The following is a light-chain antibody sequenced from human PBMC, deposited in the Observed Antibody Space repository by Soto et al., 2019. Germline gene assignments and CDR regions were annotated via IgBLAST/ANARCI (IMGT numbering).Light chain of an antibody. CDR2: EGS. J-gene: IGLJ1*01. CDR3: CSCARSSTYV. Sequence: QCALTQPASVSGSPGQSITISCTGTSGDVGSYNLVSWYQHHPGKAPKLMIYEGSKRPSGVSNRFSGSKSGSTASLTISGLQAEDEADYYCCSCARSSTYVFGTGTKLTVL. V-gene: IGLV2-23*01. CDR1: SGDVGSYNL.